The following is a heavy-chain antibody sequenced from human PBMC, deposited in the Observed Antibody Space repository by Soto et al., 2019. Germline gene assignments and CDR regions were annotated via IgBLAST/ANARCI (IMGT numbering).Heavy chain of an antibody. CDR2: ISYDGSNK. CDR1: GFTFSSYA. Sequence: GGSLRLSCAASGFTFSSYAMHWVRQAPGKGLEWVAVISYDGSNKYYADSVKGRFTISRDNSKNTLYLQMNSLRAEDTAVYYCATPRIAARRNHGYWGQGTLVTVSS. J-gene: IGHJ4*02. D-gene: IGHD6-6*01. V-gene: IGHV3-30-3*01. CDR3: ATPRIAARRNHGY.